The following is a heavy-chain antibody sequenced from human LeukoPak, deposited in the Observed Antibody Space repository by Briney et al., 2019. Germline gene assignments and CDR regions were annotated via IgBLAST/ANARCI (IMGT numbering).Heavy chain of an antibody. CDR1: GGTFSDYA. D-gene: IGHD2-2*01. Sequence: ASVKVSCKASGGTFSDYAISWVRQAPGQGLEWMGWINPNSGGTNYAQKFQGRVTMTRDTSISTAYMELSRLRSDDTAVYYCARDRVVVPAAFDYWGQGALVTVSS. J-gene: IGHJ4*02. CDR3: ARDRVVVPAAFDY. V-gene: IGHV1-2*02. CDR2: INPNSGGT.